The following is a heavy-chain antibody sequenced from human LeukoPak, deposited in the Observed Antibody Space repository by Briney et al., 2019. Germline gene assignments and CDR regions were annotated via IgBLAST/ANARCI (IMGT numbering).Heavy chain of an antibody. CDR2: ISYDGSNK. Sequence: GGSLRLSCAASGFTFSSYAMHWVRQAPGKGLEGGAVISYDGSNKYYADSVKGRFTIYRDNSKNTLYLQMNSLRAEDTSVYYCARDRFFWSGYSFDYWGQGTLVTVTS. CDR3: ARDRFFWSGYSFDY. D-gene: IGHD3-3*01. J-gene: IGHJ4*02. V-gene: IGHV3-30*01. CDR1: GFTFSSYA.